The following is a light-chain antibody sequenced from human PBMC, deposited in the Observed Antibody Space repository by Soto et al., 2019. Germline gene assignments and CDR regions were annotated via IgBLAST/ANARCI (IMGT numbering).Light chain of an antibody. CDR1: QSVSSN. CDR2: DAS. Sequence: EIVMTQSPATLSVSPGERATLSCRASQSVSSNLAWYQQKVGQAPRVLIYDASTRATGIPGRFSGSGSGTEFTLTISSLQYEDFAVYYCQQYNKWPEAFGQGTKVDIK. J-gene: IGKJ1*01. V-gene: IGKV3-15*01. CDR3: QQYNKWPEA.